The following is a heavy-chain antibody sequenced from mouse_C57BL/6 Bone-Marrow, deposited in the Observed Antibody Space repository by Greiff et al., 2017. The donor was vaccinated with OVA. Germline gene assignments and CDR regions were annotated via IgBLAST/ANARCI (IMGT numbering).Heavy chain of an antibody. CDR3: VRESTVVATEDY. J-gene: IGHJ4*01. D-gene: IGHD1-1*01. CDR2: IRSKSNNYAT. Sequence: EVQGVESGGGLVQPKGSLKLSCAASGFSFNTYAMNWVRQAPGKGLEWVARIRSKSNNYATYYADSVKDRFTISRDDSESMLYLQMNNLKTEDTAMYYCVRESTVVATEDYWGQGTSVTVSS. V-gene: IGHV10-1*01. CDR1: GFSFNTYA.